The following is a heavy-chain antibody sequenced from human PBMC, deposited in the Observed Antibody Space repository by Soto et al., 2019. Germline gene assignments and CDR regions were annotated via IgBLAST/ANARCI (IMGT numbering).Heavy chain of an antibody. CDR2: IYPGDSDT. D-gene: IGHD1-26*01. Sequence: GESLKISCKGSGYSFTNYWIGWVRQMPGKGLEWMGMIYPGDSDTRYSPSFQGQVTISADKSISTAYLQWSSLKASDTAMYYCSKSHVYGGGYDWVDPWGQGTLVTVSS. CDR1: GYSFTNYW. CDR3: SKSHVYGGGYDWVDP. J-gene: IGHJ5*02. V-gene: IGHV5-51*01.